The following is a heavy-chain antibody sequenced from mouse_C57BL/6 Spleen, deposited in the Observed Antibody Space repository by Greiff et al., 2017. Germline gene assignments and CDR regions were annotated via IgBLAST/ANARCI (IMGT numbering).Heavy chain of an antibody. Sequence: VQLQQPGAELVMPGASVKLSCKASGYTFTSYWMHWVKQRPGQGLEWIGEIDPSDSYTNYNQKFKGKSTLTVDKSSSTAYMQLSSLTSEDSAVYYCARYDYDAGYYYAMDYWGQGASVTVSS. D-gene: IGHD2-4*01. CDR3: ARYDYDAGYYYAMDY. CDR2: IDPSDSYT. CDR1: GYTFTSYW. V-gene: IGHV1-69*01. J-gene: IGHJ4*01.